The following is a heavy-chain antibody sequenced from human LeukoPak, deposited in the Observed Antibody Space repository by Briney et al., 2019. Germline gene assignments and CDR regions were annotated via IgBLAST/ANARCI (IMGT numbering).Heavy chain of an antibody. CDR2: INHSGST. CDR3: AIRVTTARGVNLGFDY. D-gene: IGHD3-10*01. V-gene: IGHV4-34*01. J-gene: IGHJ4*02. Sequence: SETLSLTCAVYGGSFSGYYWSWIRQPPGKGLEWIGEINHSGSTNYNPSLKSRVTISVDTSKSQFSLKLSSVTAADTAVYYCAIRVTTARGVNLGFDYWGQGTLVTVSS. CDR1: GGSFSGYY.